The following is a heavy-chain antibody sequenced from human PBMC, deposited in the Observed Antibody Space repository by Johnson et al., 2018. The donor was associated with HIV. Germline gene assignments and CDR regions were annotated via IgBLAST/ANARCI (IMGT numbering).Heavy chain of an antibody. J-gene: IGHJ3*02. Sequence: QVKLVESGGGVVQPGRSLRLSCAASGFTFSSYGMHWVRQAPGKGLEWVSVLYSGGSTYYADSVKGRFTISSDNSRKALYLQMNRLRAEDTAVYYCASRSYGYVRHAFDIWGQGTMVTVSS. CDR3: ASRSYGYVRHAFDI. V-gene: IGHV3-NL1*01. D-gene: IGHD5-18*01. CDR1: GFTFSSYG. CDR2: LYSGGST.